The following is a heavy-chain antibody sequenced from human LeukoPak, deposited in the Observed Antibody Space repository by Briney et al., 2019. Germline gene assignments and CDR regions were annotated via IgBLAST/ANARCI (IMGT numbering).Heavy chain of an antibody. CDR1: GFTVSSNY. CDR3: ARDLHSYGDYGF. V-gene: IGHV3-66*01. J-gene: IGHJ4*02. CDR2: IYSGGST. Sequence: GGSLTLSCAASGFTVSSNYMSWVRQAPGKGLEWVSVIYSGGSTYYADSVKGRFTISRDNSKNTLYLQMNSLRAEDTAVYYCARDLHSYGDYGFGGQGTLVTVSS. D-gene: IGHD4-17*01.